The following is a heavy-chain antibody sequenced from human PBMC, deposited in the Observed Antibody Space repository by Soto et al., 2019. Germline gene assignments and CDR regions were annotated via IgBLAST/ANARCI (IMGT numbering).Heavy chain of an antibody. CDR1: GFTFNSYR. CDR2: ISRNSTTK. V-gene: IGHV3-48*02. CDR3: AGKQQLEYYFDY. D-gene: IGHD6-13*01. J-gene: IGHJ4*02. Sequence: GGSLRLSCEASGFTFNSYRLNWDRQAPGKGLEWVSYISRNSTTKYYTDSVKGRFTITRDNAKNSLYLQMNSLRDVDTAVYYCAGKQQLEYYFDYWCQGTLVTVSS.